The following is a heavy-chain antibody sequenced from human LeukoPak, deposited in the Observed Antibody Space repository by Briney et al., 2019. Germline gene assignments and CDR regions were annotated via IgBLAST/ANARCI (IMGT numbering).Heavy chain of an antibody. CDR1: GGSISSYY. CDR2: IYYTGST. J-gene: IGHJ5*02. D-gene: IGHD2-15*01. Sequence: SETLSLTCTVSGGSISSYYWSWIRQPPGRGLEWIGCIYYTGSTNYNPSLKSRVTISVGTSKNQFSLKLSSVTAADTAVYYCATSSLGYCSGGSCANWFDPWGQGTLVTVFS. V-gene: IGHV4-59*01. CDR3: ATSSLGYCSGGSCANWFDP.